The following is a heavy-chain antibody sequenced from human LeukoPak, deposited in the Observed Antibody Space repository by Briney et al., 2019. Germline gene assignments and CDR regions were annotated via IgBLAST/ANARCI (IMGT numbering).Heavy chain of an antibody. Sequence: SETLSLTCTVSGGSTNSGDYYGAWVRQPPGKGPEWTGSIYYSGSTYYNPSLKSRVTFSFDTSKTQFSLGLSSVAAADAAVYYCARHGVHSSFDTWGQGTVVAVSS. CDR1: GGSTNSGDYY. CDR2: IYYSGST. D-gene: IGHD1-26*01. V-gene: IGHV4-39*01. J-gene: IGHJ3*02. CDR3: ARHGVHSSFDT.